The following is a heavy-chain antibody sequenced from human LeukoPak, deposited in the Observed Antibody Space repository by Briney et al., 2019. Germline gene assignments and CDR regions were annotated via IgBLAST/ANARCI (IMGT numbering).Heavy chain of an antibody. CDR3: ARSRYDFWSGFTYYYFDY. Sequence: SETPSLTCTVSGGSISSYYWSWIRQPPGKGLEWIGYIYYSGSTNYNPSLKSRVTISVDTSKNQFSLKLSSVTAADTAVYYCARSRYDFWSGFTYYYFDYWGQGTLVTVSS. D-gene: IGHD3-3*01. CDR1: GGSISSYY. V-gene: IGHV4-59*01. CDR2: IYYSGST. J-gene: IGHJ4*02.